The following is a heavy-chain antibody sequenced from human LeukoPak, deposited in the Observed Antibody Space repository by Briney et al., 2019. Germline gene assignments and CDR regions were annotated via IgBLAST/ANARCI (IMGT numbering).Heavy chain of an antibody. CDR1: GFTFDDYA. CDR2: ISWNGDNI. V-gene: IGHV3-9*01. J-gene: IGHJ6*02. Sequence: GRSLRLSCAASGFTFDDYAIHWVRQAPGKGLEWVSGISWNGDNIAYADSVKGRFTISRDNAKNSLYLQTNSLRAEDTALYYCAKNYFPYYYDSSFNYYFYGMDVWGQGTTVTVSS. CDR3: AKNYFPYYYDSSFNYYFYGMDV. D-gene: IGHD3-22*01.